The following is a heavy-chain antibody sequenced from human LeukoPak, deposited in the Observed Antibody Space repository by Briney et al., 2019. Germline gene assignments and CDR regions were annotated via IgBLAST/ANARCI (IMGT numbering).Heavy chain of an antibody. V-gene: IGHV3-23*01. Sequence: GGSLRLSCAASGFTFSSYGMGWVRHTPGKGLEWLSRVSGSGANTYYAGSVKGRLTISTDTSRDTIYSQGNSLRTDDTAVYYCARLQPLVTPAATLGFDYWGQGTLVTVSS. CDR1: GFTFSSYG. J-gene: IGHJ4*02. CDR2: VSGSGANT. D-gene: IGHD2-2*01. CDR3: ARLQPLVTPAATLGFDY.